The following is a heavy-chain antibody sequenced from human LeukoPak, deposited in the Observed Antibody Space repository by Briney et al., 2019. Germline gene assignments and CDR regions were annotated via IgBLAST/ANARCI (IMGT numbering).Heavy chain of an antibody. CDR2: ISGSGGST. CDR1: GFTFSSYA. J-gene: IGHJ4*02. V-gene: IGHV3-23*01. D-gene: IGHD1-26*01. Sequence: GGSLRLSCAASGFTFSSYAMSWVRQAPGKGLEWVSAISGSGGSTYFADSVKGRFTISRDNSKNTLYLQKNSLRAEDTAVYYCAKDQDLVGATLYYFDYWGQGTLVTVSS. CDR3: AKDQDLVGATLYYFDY.